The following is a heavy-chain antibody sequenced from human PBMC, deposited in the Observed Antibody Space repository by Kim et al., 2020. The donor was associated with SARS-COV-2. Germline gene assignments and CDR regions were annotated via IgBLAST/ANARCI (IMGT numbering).Heavy chain of an antibody. CDR3: AKTITMVRGVHGYYGMDV. D-gene: IGHD3-10*01. J-gene: IGHJ6*02. V-gene: IGHV3-23*01. Sequence: KRRFTNSRDNAKNTLYLQMNSLRAEDTAVYYCAKTITMVRGVHGYYGMDVWGQGTTFTVSS.